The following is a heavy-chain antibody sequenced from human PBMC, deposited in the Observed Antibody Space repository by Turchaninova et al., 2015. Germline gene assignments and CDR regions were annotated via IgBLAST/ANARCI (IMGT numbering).Heavy chain of an antibody. CDR2: IPHSGST. V-gene: IGHV4-38-2*01. Sequence: QVQLQESGPGLVKPSETLSLTCAVSAYSISSSYDWGWIRPPPGKGLEWIGTIPHSGSTYFNPSLKIRVTISVDTSKNQFSLKLNSVTAADTAVYYCARTPSMVTARKVWYFDLWGRGTLVTVSS. J-gene: IGHJ2*01. CDR3: ARTPSMVTARKVWYFDL. CDR1: AYSISSSYD. D-gene: IGHD2-21*02.